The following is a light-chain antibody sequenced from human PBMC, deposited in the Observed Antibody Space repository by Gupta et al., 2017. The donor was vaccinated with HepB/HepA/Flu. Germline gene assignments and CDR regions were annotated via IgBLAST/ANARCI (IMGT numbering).Light chain of an antibody. CDR1: RSNIGSNT. CDR2: SNN. V-gene: IGLV1-44*01. Sequence: QSVLTQPPSASGTPGQRVTLSCSGSRSNIGSNTVNWYQQLPGTAPKLLIYSNNQRPSGVPDRFSGSKSGTSASLAISGLQSEDEADYYCAAWDDSLNGQVVFGTGTKATVL. CDR3: AAWDDSLNGQVV. J-gene: IGLJ1*01.